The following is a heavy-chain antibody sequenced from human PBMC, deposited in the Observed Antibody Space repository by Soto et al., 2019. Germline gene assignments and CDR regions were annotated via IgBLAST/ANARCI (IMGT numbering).Heavy chain of an antibody. D-gene: IGHD2-15*01. CDR2: ISHDGTAK. Sequence: QVHLVESGGGVVQPGRSLRLSCAASGFTVNNFGMHWVRQAPGKGPEWVAMISHDGTAKYYADSVKGRFTISRDNYKNTLYLQMNNLRTADTAVYYCAKDVFSGGWYNYFDAWGQGTLVTVSS. CDR3: AKDVFSGGWYNYFDA. J-gene: IGHJ5*02. V-gene: IGHV3-30*18. CDR1: GFTVNNFG.